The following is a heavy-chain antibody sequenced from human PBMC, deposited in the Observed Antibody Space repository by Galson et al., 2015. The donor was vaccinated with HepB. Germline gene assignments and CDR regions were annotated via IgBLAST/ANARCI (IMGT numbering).Heavy chain of an antibody. CDR2: IKPDGSEK. CDR1: GFTFSSYD. CDR3: ARDANRGGDLDY. V-gene: IGHV3-7*03. D-gene: IGHD2-21*02. J-gene: IGHJ4*02. Sequence: SLRLSCAASGFTFSSYDMTWVCQAPGKGLERVAHIKPDGSEKYYLDSVKGRFTISRDNAKNLLYLQMSSLRADDTAVYYCARDANRGGDLDYWGQGTSVTVSS.